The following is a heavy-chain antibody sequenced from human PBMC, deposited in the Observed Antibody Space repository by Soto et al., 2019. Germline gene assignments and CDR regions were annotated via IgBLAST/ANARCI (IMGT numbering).Heavy chain of an antibody. Sequence: QVQLVQSGAEVKKPGSSVKVSCTASGGTFSSYAFSWVRQAPGPGLEWMGGIIRIFHTTTYAQKFQGRVTITADESTSASYLELSSMRSDDTAVYYCVHRRDGDNAAFFDYWGQGTLVTFSS. CDR3: VHRRDGDNAAFFDY. CDR2: IIRIFHTT. J-gene: IGHJ4*02. V-gene: IGHV1-69*01. CDR1: GGTFSSYA. D-gene: IGHD2-15*01.